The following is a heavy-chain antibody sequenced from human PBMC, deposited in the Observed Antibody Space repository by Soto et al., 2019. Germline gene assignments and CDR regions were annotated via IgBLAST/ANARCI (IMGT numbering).Heavy chain of an antibody. Sequence: QVQLVQSGAEVKKPGASVKVSCKASGYTFTSYGISWVRQAPGQGLEWMGWISAYNGNTNDAQKLQGRVTITTDTSTSTDSVELRSLRSDDTAVYYCARSRYSSSWYPNWFDPWGQGTLVTVSS. CDR1: GYTFTSYG. CDR3: ARSRYSSSWYPNWFDP. J-gene: IGHJ5*02. D-gene: IGHD6-13*01. CDR2: ISAYNGNT. V-gene: IGHV1-18*04.